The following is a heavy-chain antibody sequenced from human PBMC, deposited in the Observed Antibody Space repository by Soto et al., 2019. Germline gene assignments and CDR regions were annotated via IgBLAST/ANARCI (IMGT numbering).Heavy chain of an antibody. CDR1: GFTFNNYG. CDR3: AKDIYLGSSWVDGMDV. Sequence: EVQLLESGGGLVQPGGSLRLSCAVSGFTFNNYGMIWVRQAPGKGLEWVSAISGSGGTTYYADSVKGRFTISRDNSKNTLYMQMNSLRDENTTVYYYAKDIYLGSSWVDGMDVWAQGTTVT. CDR2: ISGSGGTT. V-gene: IGHV3-23*01. D-gene: IGHD6-13*01. J-gene: IGHJ6*02.